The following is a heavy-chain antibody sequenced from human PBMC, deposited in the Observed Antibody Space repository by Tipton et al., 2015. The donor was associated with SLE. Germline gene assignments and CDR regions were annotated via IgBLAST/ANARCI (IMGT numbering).Heavy chain of an antibody. CDR3: ARVRVDTAMGVFDF. V-gene: IGHV1-46*01. CDR1: GYTFSHYY. J-gene: IGHJ4*02. D-gene: IGHD5-18*01. CDR2: VNPDGGAT. Sequence: QLVQSGAEVKKPGASVTVSCTASGYTFSHYYMHWVRQAPGQGLEWMGIVNPDGGATSYAQKLQGRVTMTSDTSTSTAYMELRSLRSDDTAIYYCARVRVDTAMGVFDFWGQGTLVTVSS.